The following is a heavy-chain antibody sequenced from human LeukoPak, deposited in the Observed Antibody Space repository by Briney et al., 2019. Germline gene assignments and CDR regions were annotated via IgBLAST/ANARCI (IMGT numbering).Heavy chain of an antibody. V-gene: IGHV1-2*02. CDR3: ARDNPIAVAGTNYYYMDV. D-gene: IGHD6-19*01. CDR1: GYTFTGYY. J-gene: IGHJ6*03. CDR2: INPNSGGT. Sequence: ASVKVSCKASGYTFTGYYMHWVRQAPGQGLEWMGWINPNSGGTNYAQKFQGRVTMTRGTSISTAYMELSRLRSDDTAVYYCARDNPIAVAGTNYYYMDVWGKGTTVTVSS.